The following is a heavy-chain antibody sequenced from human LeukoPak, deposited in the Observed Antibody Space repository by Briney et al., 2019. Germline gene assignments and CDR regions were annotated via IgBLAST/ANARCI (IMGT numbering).Heavy chain of an antibody. CDR2: IWYDESNK. Sequence: VRSLGLSCAASGFSSYGMHWVRQAPGKGLEWVAVIWYDESNKYYADSVKGRFTISRDNSRNTLYLQMNSLRAEDTAVYYCARDGFSSSWYGRALDYWGQGTLVTVSS. D-gene: IGHD6-13*01. V-gene: IGHV3-33*01. J-gene: IGHJ4*01. CDR1: GFSSYG. CDR3: ARDGFSSSWYGRALDY.